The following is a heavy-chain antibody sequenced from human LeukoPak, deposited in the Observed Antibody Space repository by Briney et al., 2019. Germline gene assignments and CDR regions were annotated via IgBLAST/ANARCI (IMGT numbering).Heavy chain of an antibody. CDR1: AFTFSSYS. Sequence: GGSLRLPCAASAFTFSSYSMNWVRQARGQGLEWVSYISTSSSTTYYADSVTGRFTISRVNAKNSLYLQMNSLRAVDTDVSYSVRVEVNDFFDGWGQGTLVTVSS. CDR3: VRVEVNDFFDG. CDR2: ISTSSSTT. J-gene: IGHJ4*01. D-gene: IGHD3-22*01. V-gene: IGHV3-48*01.